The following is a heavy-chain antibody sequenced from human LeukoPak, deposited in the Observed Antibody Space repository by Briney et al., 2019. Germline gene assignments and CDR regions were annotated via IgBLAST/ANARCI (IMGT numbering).Heavy chain of an antibody. CDR2: ISGSGGST. D-gene: IGHD4-11*01. J-gene: IGHJ6*03. CDR3: AKNLMTTVTGGVYYYYYYMDV. V-gene: IGHV3-23*01. Sequence: PGGSLRLSCAASGFTFSSYGMSWVRQAPGKGLEWVSAISGSGGSTYYADSVKGRFTISRDNSKNTLYLQMNSLRAEDTAVYYCAKNLMTTVTGGVYYYYYYMDVWGKGTTVTVSS. CDR1: GFTFSSYG.